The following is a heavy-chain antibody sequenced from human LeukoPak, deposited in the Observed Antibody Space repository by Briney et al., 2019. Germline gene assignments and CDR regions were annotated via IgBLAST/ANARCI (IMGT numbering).Heavy chain of an antibody. D-gene: IGHD2-8*02. V-gene: IGHV4-34*01. CDR2: INDSGST. CDR3: ARSYCSDTTCYIVAFDI. Sequence: SETLSLTCAVYGGSFSGYYWNWSRQSPGKGLEWIGQINDSGSTNYSPSLKSRVTISVDTSQNQFSLNLRSVTAADTAVYYCARSYCSDTTCYIVAFDIWGQGTMVTVSS. CDR1: GGSFSGYY. J-gene: IGHJ3*02.